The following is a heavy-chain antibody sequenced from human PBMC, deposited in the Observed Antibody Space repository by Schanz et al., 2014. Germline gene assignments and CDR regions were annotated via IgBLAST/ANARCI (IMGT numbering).Heavy chain of an antibody. D-gene: IGHD6-13*01. J-gene: IGHJ4*02. V-gene: IGHV3-23*01. CDR2: FNDGGVNK. Sequence: EVHLLESGGGLVQPGGSLRLSCAASEFTFSTDAMSWVRQAPGKGLEWVSSFNDGGVNKYYADSVKGRFTISSDNSKSTLYLQMSSLRAEDTAVYYCAKSQGSSFDSWGQGTLVAVAS. CDR1: EFTFSTDA. CDR3: AKSQGSSFDS.